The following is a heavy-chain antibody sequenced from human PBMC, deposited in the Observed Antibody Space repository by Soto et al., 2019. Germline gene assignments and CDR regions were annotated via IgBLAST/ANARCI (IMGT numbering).Heavy chain of an antibody. CDR3: ARVPSP. CDR1: GYSISGYY. V-gene: IGHV4-59*12. J-gene: IGHJ5*02. Sequence: SETLSLTCPFSGYSISGYYWSWVRQPPGKGLQWIGCIYYSGSTYYNPSLKSRVTISVDRSKNQFSLKLSSVTAADTAVYYCARVPSPWGQGTLVTVSS. CDR2: IYYSGST.